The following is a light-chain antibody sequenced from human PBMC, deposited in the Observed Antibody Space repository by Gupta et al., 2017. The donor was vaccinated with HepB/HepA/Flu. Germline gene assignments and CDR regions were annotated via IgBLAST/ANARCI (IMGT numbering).Light chain of an antibody. CDR1: GGHSSYA. J-gene: IGLJ3*02. CDR3: QTWGTGINWV. CDR2: VNSDGSH. V-gene: IGLV4-69*01. Sequence: QLVLTQSPSASASLGASVKLTCTLSGGHSSYAIEWHQQQPEKGPRYLMNVNSDGSHNTGDGIPDRFSGSSSGAARYLTLSSLQSEDEADYYCQTWGTGINWVFGGGTKLTVL.